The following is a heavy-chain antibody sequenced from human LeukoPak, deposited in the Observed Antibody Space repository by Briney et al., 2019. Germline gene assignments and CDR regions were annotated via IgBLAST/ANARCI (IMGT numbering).Heavy chain of an antibody. Sequence: GGSLRLSCVASGFSFSTYVMGWVRQVPGKGLEWVSVDTESGGSAYYADSVKGRFTIFRDNSKDTLFLQMNSLRAEDTAVNYCAKGKWGLTINNFDVWGQGTMVTVSS. CDR3: AKGKWGLTINNFDV. D-gene: IGHD4/OR15-4a*01. V-gene: IGHV3-23*01. CDR2: DTESGGSA. J-gene: IGHJ3*01. CDR1: GFSFSTYV.